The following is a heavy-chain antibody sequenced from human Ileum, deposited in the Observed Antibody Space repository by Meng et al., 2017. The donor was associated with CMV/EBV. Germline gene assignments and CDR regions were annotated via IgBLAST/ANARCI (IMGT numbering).Heavy chain of an antibody. J-gene: IGHJ5*02. Sequence: GGSLRLSCAASGFTFSNFWMHWVRQAPGKGLVWVSRIAYDASKTFYADSVKDRFTTSRDNARNTVYLQMNSLRAEDMAVYYCARDLQLSTWGQGTLVTVSS. CDR1: GFTFSNFW. D-gene: IGHD5-18*01. V-gene: IGHV3-74*01. CDR2: IAYDASKT. CDR3: ARDLQLST.